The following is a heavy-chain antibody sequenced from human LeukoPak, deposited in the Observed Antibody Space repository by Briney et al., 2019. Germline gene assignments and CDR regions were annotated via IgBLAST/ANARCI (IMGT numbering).Heavy chain of an antibody. CDR1: GGSISSGSYS. D-gene: IGHD6-6*01. V-gene: IGHV4-30-2*01. CDR2: INHSGST. CDR3: ARGARLRAARGCAFDI. J-gene: IGHJ3*02. Sequence: SQTLSLTCTVSGGSISSGSYSWSWIRQPPGKGLEWIGEINHSGSTNYNPSLKSRVTISVDTSKNQFSLKLSSVTAADTAVYYCARGARLRAARGCAFDIWGQGTMVTVSS.